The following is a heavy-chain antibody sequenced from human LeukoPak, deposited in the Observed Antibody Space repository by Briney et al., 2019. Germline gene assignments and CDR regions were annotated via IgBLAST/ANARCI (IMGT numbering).Heavy chain of an antibody. Sequence: ASVKVSCMASGGTFSSYAISWVRQAPGQGLEWMGGIIPIFGTANYAQKFQGRVTITADESTSTAYMELSSLRSEDTAVYYCARDAGVGATGWELDYWGQGNLVTVSS. CDR1: GGTFSSYA. D-gene: IGHD1-26*01. CDR3: ARDAGVGATGWELDY. V-gene: IGHV1-69*13. J-gene: IGHJ4*02. CDR2: IIPIFGTA.